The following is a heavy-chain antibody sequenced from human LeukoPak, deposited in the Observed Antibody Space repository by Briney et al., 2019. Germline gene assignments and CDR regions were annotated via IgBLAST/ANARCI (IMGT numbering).Heavy chain of an antibody. Sequence: PGGSLRLSCAASGFTFSSYEMNWVRQAPGKGLEWASYISSSGSTICYADSVKGRFTISRDNAKNSLYLQMNSLRAEDTAVYYCARLYSSSSGLRASDYWGQGTLVTVSS. J-gene: IGHJ4*02. CDR3: ARLYSSSSGLRASDY. V-gene: IGHV3-48*03. CDR1: GFTFSSYE. D-gene: IGHD6-6*01. CDR2: ISSSGSTI.